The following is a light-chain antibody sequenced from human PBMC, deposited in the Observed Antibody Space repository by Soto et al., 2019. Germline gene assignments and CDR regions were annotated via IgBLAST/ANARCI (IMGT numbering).Light chain of an antibody. J-gene: IGKJ1*01. CDR1: QSVSSN. CDR2: GAS. CDR3: QQYNQWPPWT. V-gene: IGKV3-15*01. Sequence: EIVMTQSPATLSVSPGERATLSCRASQSVSSNLVWYQQKPGQAPRLLIYGASTRATGIPARFSGSGSGTEFTLTISSLQSEDFAVYYCQQYNQWPPWTFGQGTKVDIK.